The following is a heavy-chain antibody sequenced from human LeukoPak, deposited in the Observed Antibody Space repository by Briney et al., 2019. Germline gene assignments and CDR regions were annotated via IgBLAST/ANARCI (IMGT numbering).Heavy chain of an antibody. V-gene: IGHV3-7*02. CDR1: GFTFSNYW. CDR2: INRDGNEK. Sequence: GGSLRLSCAASGFTFSNYWMSWVRQAPGKGLEWVANINRDGNEKYYVDSVRGRFTISRDNAKNSLYLQVNRLRAEDTAVYYCARTLVGGTNWFDPWGQGTLVTVAS. J-gene: IGHJ5*02. CDR3: ARTLVGGTNWFDP. D-gene: IGHD1-26*01.